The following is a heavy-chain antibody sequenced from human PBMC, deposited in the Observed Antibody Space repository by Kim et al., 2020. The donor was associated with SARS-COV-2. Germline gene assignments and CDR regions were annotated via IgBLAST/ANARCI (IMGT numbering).Heavy chain of an antibody. CDR1: GGTFSYA. CDR2: VIPIPGIT. J-gene: IGHJ4*02. CDR3: ARGLYYDSSGFDS. V-gene: IGHV1-69*04. D-gene: IGHD3-22*01. Sequence: SVKVSCKASGGTFSYAIVWVRQAPGQGLECMGRVIPIPGITNYAQKFQGRVTITADKSTSTSYMELTSLRSEDTAVYYCARGLYYDSSGFDSWGQGTQVTVSS.